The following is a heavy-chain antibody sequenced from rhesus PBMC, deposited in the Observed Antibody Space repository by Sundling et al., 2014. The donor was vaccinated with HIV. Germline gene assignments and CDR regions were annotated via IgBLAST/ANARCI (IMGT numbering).Heavy chain of an antibody. CDR1: GGSISDNYY. D-gene: IGHD1-1-1*01. CDR3: ARDSSSWNYGFYGLHS. Sequence: QVLLPESGPGLVKPSETLSLTCAVSGGSISDNYYWNWVRQSPGKGLEWIGSIYGSSGNTYYNPSLKSRVTISKDTSKNQFSLKLSSVTVADTAVYYCARDSSSWNYGFYGLHSWGQGVVVTVSS. V-gene: IGHV4S9*01. J-gene: IGHJ6*01. CDR2: IYGSSGNT.